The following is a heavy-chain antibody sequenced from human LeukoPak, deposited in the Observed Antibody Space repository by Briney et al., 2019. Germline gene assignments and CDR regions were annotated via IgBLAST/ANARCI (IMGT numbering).Heavy chain of an antibody. CDR1: GFTFSSYS. CDR2: ISSSSSYI. V-gene: IGHV3-21*01. CDR3: ARDILTGYYPEINIDY. Sequence: GGSLRLSCAASGFTFSSYSMNWVRQALGKGLEWVSSISSSSSYIYYADSVKGRFTISRDNAKNSLYLQMNSLGAEDTAVYYCARDILTGYYPEINIDYWGQGTLVTVSS. J-gene: IGHJ4*02. D-gene: IGHD3-9*01.